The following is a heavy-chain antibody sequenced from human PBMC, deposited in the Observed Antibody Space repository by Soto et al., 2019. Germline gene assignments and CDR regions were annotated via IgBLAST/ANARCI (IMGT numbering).Heavy chain of an antibody. CDR3: ASSMGRGGNDY. J-gene: IGHJ4*02. CDR1: GFTFSDYW. D-gene: IGHD3-10*01. V-gene: IGHV3-7*05. CDR2: IKTDGSEK. Sequence: EVQLVESGGGLVQPGGSLRLSCAASGFTFSDYWMSWVRQAPGKGLECVANIKTDGSEKYYVDPVKGRFTISRDNTKNPPYLQMNALKAEDTAVYYCASSMGRGGNDYWCQGTLVAGSS.